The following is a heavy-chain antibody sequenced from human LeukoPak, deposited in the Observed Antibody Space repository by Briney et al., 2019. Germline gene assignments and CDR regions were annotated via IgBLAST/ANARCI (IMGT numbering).Heavy chain of an antibody. CDR3: ARHTQPRGYTFGYFDY. D-gene: IGHD5-18*01. V-gene: IGHV4-59*08. CDR2: IYYSGTN. Sequence: PSETLSLACAVYGGSISSYYCSWVRQPRGEGLELLGYIYYSGTNNSNPYLKGRATISVDTSKTQFSLKLSSVTAADTAVYYWARHTQPRGYTFGYFDYWGQGTLVTVSS. CDR1: GGSISSYY. J-gene: IGHJ4*02.